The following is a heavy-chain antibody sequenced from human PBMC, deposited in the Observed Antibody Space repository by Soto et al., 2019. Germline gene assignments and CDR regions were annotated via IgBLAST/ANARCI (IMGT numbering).Heavy chain of an antibody. V-gene: IGHV1-46*01. J-gene: IGHJ4*02. D-gene: IGHD3-10*01. Sequence: QVQLVQSGAEVKKPGASVKVSCKASGYTFTSYYMHWVRQAPGQGLEWMGIINPSSGDTNYAQKFQGRVTWSRDTSTSTVYMEVSSLRSEDTAVYFCARSATGRITRVRGRYYFDYWGQGTLVTASS. CDR1: GYTFTSYY. CDR3: ARSATGRITRVRGRYYFDY. CDR2: INPSSGDT.